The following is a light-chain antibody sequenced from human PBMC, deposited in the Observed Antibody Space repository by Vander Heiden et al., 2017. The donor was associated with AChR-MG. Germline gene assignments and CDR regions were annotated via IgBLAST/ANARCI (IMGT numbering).Light chain of an antibody. CDR2: EVS. CDR3: TSYAGSNNVV. J-gene: IGLJ2*01. Sequence: QSALTQPPPASPSPGPSVTISSTRPSSDVGGYNSVSWYQQHPGKAPKIRIYEVSKRPSGVPDRFSGSKSGNTASLTVSGLQAEDEADYYCTSYAGSNNVVFGGGTKLTVL. CDR1: SSDVGGYNS. V-gene: IGLV2-8*01.